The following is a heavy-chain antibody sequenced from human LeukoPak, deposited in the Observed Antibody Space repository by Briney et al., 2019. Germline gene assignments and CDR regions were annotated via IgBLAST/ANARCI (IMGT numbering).Heavy chain of an antibody. D-gene: IGHD2-21*01. CDR1: GGSFSGYY. CDR2: INHSGST. Sequence: SETLSLTCAVYGGSFSGYYWSWIRQPPGKGLEWIGEINHSGSTNYNPSLKSRVTISVDTSKNQFSLKLSSVTAADTAVYYCARGVTVFPDYWGQGTLVTVSS. V-gene: IGHV4-34*01. J-gene: IGHJ4*02. CDR3: ARGVTVFPDY.